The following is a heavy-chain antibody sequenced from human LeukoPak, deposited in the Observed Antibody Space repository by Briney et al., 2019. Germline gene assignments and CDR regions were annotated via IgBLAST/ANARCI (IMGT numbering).Heavy chain of an antibody. CDR1: GFTFSSYW. J-gene: IGHJ6*02. Sequence: PGGSLRLSCAASGFTFSSYWMHWVRQVPGKGLVWVSRINSDGISTSYADSVKGRFTISRDNAKNTLYLQMNSLRAEDTAVYYCARAWYGNGWYGMDVWGQGTTVTVSS. CDR2: INSDGIST. D-gene: IGHD6-19*01. V-gene: IGHV3-74*01. CDR3: ARAWYGNGWYGMDV.